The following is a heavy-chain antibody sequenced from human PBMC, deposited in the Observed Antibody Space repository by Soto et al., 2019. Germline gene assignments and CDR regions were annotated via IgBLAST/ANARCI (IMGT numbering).Heavy chain of an antibody. CDR2: IYYTGST. V-gene: IGHV4-59*01. D-gene: IGHD3-10*01. CDR3: ARDALYYGSGSYYPQLGWFDP. CDR1: GDSISSFY. Sequence: SETLSLTCTVSGDSISSFYWSWIRQSPGKGLEWIGYIYYTGSTNYNPSLKSRVTISVDISKNQFSLKLSSVTAADTAVYYCARDALYYGSGSYYPQLGWFDPWGQGTLVTSPQ. J-gene: IGHJ5*02.